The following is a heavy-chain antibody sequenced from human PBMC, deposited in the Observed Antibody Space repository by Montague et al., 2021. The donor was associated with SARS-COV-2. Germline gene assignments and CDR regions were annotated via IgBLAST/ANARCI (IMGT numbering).Heavy chain of an antibody. V-gene: IGHV4-59*01. CDR3: ARDFDY. CDR2: SGSN. J-gene: IGHJ4*02. Sequence: SGSNNYNPSLKSRVTLSVDTSKNQFSLKLSSVTAANTAVYYCARDFDYGGRGTLVTVSS.